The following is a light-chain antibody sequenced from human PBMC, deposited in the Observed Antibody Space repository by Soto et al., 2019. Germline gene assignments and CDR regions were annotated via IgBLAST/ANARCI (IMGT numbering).Light chain of an antibody. Sequence: EIVLTQSPDTLSLSPGERATLSCRASQSVSSSYLAWYQQKPGQAPRLLIYGASSRATGIPDRFSGSGSGTDFTLTISGLEPEDFAVYYCQQYGTSPRTFGQGTKVDIK. V-gene: IGKV3-20*01. J-gene: IGKJ1*01. CDR3: QQYGTSPRT. CDR1: QSVSSSY. CDR2: GAS.